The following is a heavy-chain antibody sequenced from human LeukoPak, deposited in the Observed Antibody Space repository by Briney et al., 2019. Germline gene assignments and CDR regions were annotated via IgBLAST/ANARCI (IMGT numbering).Heavy chain of an antibody. CDR1: GYTFTSYD. CDR2: MNPNSGNT. CDR3: ARTMATIKEWFDP. V-gene: IGHV1-8*01. J-gene: IGHJ5*02. Sequence: ASVKVSCKASGYTFTSYDINWVRQATGQGLEWMGWMNPNSGNTGYAQKFQGRVTMARNTSISTAYMELSSLRSEDTAAYYCARTMATIKEWFDPWGQGTLVTVSS. D-gene: IGHD5-24*01.